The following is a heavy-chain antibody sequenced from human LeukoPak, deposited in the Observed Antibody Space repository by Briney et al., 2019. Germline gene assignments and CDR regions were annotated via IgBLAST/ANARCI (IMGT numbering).Heavy chain of an antibody. CDR2: INPNSGGT. Sequence: ASVKVSCTASGYTFTGYYMHWVRQAPGQGLEWMGWINPNSGGTNYAQKFQGRVTMTRDTSISTAYMELSRLRSDDTAVYYCARDLDILTGYFEFDPWGQGTLVTVSS. V-gene: IGHV1-2*02. CDR1: GYTFTGYY. CDR3: ARDLDILTGYFEFDP. D-gene: IGHD3-9*01. J-gene: IGHJ5*02.